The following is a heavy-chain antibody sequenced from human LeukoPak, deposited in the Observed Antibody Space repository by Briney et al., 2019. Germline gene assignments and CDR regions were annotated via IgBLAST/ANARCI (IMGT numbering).Heavy chain of an antibody. J-gene: IGHJ5*02. V-gene: IGHV4-39*07. CDR3: ARVDGSCSGGSCPSGNWFDP. CDR2: IYYSGST. Sequence: SETLSLTCTVSGDSIRSGSYYWGWIRQPPGKGLEWIGSIYYSGSTYYNPSLKSRVTISYTSKNQFSLKLNSVTAADTAVYYCARVDGSCSGGSCPSGNWFDPWGQGTLVTVSS. D-gene: IGHD2-15*01. CDR1: GDSIRSGSYY.